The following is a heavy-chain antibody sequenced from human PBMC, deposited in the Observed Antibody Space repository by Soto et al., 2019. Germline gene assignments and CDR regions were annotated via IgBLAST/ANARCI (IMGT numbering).Heavy chain of an antibody. V-gene: IGHV4-34*01. CDR2: INHSGST. D-gene: IGHD6-13*01. CDR1: GGSFSGYY. Sequence: SETLSLTCAVYGGSFSGYYWSWIRQPPGKGLEWIGEINHSGSTNYNPSLKSRVTISVDTSKNQFSPKLSSVTAADTAVYYCARDLAAAGRRNWFDPWGQGTLVTVSS. CDR3: ARDLAAAGRRNWFDP. J-gene: IGHJ5*02.